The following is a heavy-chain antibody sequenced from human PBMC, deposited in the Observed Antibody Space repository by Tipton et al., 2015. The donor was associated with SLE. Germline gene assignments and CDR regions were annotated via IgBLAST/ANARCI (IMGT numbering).Heavy chain of an antibody. CDR3: ARDSPDIVVVPAALGLHWFNP. V-gene: IGHV1-18*01. J-gene: IGHJ5*02. CDR1: GYTFTSYG. Sequence: QLVQSGAEVKKPGASVKVSCKASGYTFTSYGISWVRQAPGQGLEWMGWISAYNGNINYAQKLQGRVTMTTDTSTRTAYMELRSLRSDDTALYYCARDSPDIVVVPAALGLHWFNPWGQGTLVTVSA. CDR2: ISAYNGNI. D-gene: IGHD2-2*01.